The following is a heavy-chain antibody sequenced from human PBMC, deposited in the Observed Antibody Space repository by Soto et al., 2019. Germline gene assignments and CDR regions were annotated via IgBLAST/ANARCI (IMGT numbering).Heavy chain of an antibody. CDR1: GGTFSSYT. Sequence: QVQLVQSGAEVKKPGSSVKVSCKASGGTFSSYTISWVRQAPGQGLEWMGRIIPILGIANYAQKFQGRVTITADKSTSTAYMELSSLRSEDTAVYYCARGCSSTSCFDYWGQGTLVTVSS. J-gene: IGHJ4*02. CDR3: ARGCSSTSCFDY. D-gene: IGHD2-2*01. V-gene: IGHV1-69*02. CDR2: IIPILGIA.